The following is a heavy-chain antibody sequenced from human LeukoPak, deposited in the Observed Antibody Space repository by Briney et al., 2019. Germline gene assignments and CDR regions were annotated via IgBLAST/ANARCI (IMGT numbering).Heavy chain of an antibody. Sequence: GGSLRLSCAASGFTFSSYGMHWVRQAPGKGLEWVAFIRYDGSNKYYADSVMGRFTISRDNSKNTLYLQMNSLRAEDTAVYYCAKALAIFSWFDPGGQGTLVTVSS. CDR2: IRYDGSNK. CDR3: AKALAIFSWFDP. CDR1: GFTFSSYG. J-gene: IGHJ5*02. V-gene: IGHV3-30*02. D-gene: IGHD3-3*01.